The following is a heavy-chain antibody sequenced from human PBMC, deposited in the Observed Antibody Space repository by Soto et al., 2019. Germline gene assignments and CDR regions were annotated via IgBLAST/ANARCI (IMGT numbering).Heavy chain of an antibody. CDR1: GGSISRSTYY. CDR2: IYYSGST. CDR3: GRVMIGTSRHTDSDY. Sequence: SETLSLTCTVSGGSISRSTYYWGWIRQPPGKGLEWIGSIYYSGSTYYNPSLKSRVTVSKDTSKNQFSLKVASVTAADTAIYYCGRVMIGTSRHTDSDYWGQGTQVTVSS. D-gene: IGHD2-2*01. J-gene: IGHJ4*02. V-gene: IGHV4-39*01.